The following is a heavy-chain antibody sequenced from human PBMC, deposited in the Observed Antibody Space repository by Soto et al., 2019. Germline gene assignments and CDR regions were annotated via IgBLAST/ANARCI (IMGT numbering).Heavy chain of an antibody. D-gene: IGHD3-3*01. CDR2: IYYSGST. CDR3: ASWEYYDFWSGTGGIDY. J-gene: IGHJ4*02. CDR1: GGSISSGGYY. Sequence: PSETLSLTCTVSGGSISSGGYYWSWIRQHPGKGLEWIGYIYYSGSTYYNPSLKSRVTISVDTSKNQFSLKLSSVTAADTAVYYCASWEYYDFWSGTGGIDYWGQGTLVTVSS. V-gene: IGHV4-31*03.